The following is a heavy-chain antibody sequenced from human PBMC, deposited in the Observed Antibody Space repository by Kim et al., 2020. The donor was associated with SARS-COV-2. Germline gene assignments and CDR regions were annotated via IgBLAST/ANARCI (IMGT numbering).Heavy chain of an antibody. CDR3: ARSSHDSGWYSRSAFDI. Sequence: VKGRFTNSRDHAKNSLYLQMNSLRAEDTAVYYCARSSHDSGWYSRSAFDIWGQGTMVTVSS. D-gene: IGHD6-19*01. J-gene: IGHJ3*02. V-gene: IGHV3-11*01.